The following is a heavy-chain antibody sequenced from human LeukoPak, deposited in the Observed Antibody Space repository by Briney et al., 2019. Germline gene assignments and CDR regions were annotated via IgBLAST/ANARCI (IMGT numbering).Heavy chain of an antibody. Sequence: SETLSLTCAVYGGSFSGYYWSWIRQPPGKGLEWIGEINHSGSTNYNPSLKSRVTISVDTSKNQFSLKLSSVTAADTAVYYCATSRSYYGNAFDFWGQGTMVTVSS. CDR1: GGSFSGYY. CDR2: INHSGST. CDR3: ATSRSYYGNAFDF. V-gene: IGHV4-34*01. J-gene: IGHJ3*01. D-gene: IGHD1-26*01.